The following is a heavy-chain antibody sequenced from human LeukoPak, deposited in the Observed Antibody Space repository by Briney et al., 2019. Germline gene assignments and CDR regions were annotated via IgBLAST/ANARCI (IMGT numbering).Heavy chain of an antibody. Sequence: GASVKVSCKASGYTFTSYGISWVRQAPGQGLEWMGWISAYNGNTNYAQKLQGRVTTTTDTSTSTAYMELRSLRPDDTAVYYCARDSGVVPAAIYGWGQGTMVTVSS. D-gene: IGHD2-2*01. CDR2: ISAYNGNT. V-gene: IGHV1-18*01. J-gene: IGHJ3*01. CDR1: GYTFTSYG. CDR3: ARDSGVVPAAIYG.